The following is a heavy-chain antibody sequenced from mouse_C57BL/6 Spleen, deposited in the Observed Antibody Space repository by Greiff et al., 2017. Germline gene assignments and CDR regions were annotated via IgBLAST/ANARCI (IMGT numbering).Heavy chain of an antibody. Sequence: QVQLKESGPELVKPGASVKISCKASGYTFTDYYINWVKQRPGQGLEWIGWIFPGSGSTYYNEKFKGKATLTVDKSSSTAYMLLSSLTSEDSAVYFCARSPFYYYGSQFPYFDYWCQGTTLTVSS. CDR2: IFPGSGST. CDR1: GYTFTDYY. V-gene: IGHV1-75*01. D-gene: IGHD1-1*01. CDR3: ARSPFYYYGSQFPYFDY. J-gene: IGHJ2*01.